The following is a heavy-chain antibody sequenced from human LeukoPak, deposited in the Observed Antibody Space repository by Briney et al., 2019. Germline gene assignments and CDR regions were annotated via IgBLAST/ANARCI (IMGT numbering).Heavy chain of an antibody. CDR3: ATIPPPHSSSWYSVNDY. CDR1: GYTFTGYY. CDR2: INPNSGGT. J-gene: IGHJ4*02. D-gene: IGHD6-13*01. Sequence: GASVKVSCKASGYTFTGYYMHWVRQAPGQGLEWMGWINPNSGGTNYAQKLQGRVTMTRDTSISTAYMELSRLRSEDTAVYYCATIPPPHSSSWYSVNDYWGQGTLVTVSS. V-gene: IGHV1-2*02.